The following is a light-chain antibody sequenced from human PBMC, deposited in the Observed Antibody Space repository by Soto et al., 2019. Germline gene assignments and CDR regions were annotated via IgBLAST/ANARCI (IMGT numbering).Light chain of an antibody. Sequence: QSVLPQPASVSGSPGQSITISCTGTSSDVGSYNLVSWYQQHPGKAPKHMIYEGSKRPSGVSNRFSGSKSSNTASLTFSGLQAEYEADYYCCSYAGSSTWVFGGGTKLTVL. CDR2: EGS. J-gene: IGLJ3*02. CDR3: CSYAGSSTWV. V-gene: IGLV2-23*01. CDR1: SSDVGSYNL.